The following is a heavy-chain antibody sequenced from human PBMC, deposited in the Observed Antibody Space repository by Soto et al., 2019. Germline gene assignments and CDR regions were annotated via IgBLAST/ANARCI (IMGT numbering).Heavy chain of an antibody. CDR1: GYTFTGYY. D-gene: IGHD3-22*01. V-gene: IGHV1-2*02. J-gene: IGHJ6*02. CDR3: XRSGSGYYYVPYYYYGMDV. CDR2: INPNSGGT. Sequence: ASVKVSCKASGYTFTGYYMHWVRQAPGQGLEWMGWINPNSGGTNYAQKFQGGVTMTRDTSXXXXXXXXXXXXXXXXXXXXXXRSGSGYYYVPYYYYGMDVWGQGTTVTAP.